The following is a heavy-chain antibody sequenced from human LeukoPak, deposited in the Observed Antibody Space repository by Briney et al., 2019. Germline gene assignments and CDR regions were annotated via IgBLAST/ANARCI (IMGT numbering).Heavy chain of an antibody. J-gene: IGHJ5*02. CDR3: ARELRNNWFDP. CDR2: IKQDGSEK. Sequence: GGSLRLSCAASGFTFSSYWMSWVRQAPGKGLEWVANIKQDGSEKYYVDSVKGRYTISRDNAKNSLYLQMNSLRAEDTAVYYCARELRNNWFDPWGQGTLVTVSS. V-gene: IGHV3-7*03. CDR1: GFTFSSYW.